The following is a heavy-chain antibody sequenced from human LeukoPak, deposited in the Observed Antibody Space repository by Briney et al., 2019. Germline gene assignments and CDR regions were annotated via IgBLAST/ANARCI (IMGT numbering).Heavy chain of an antibody. CDR1: GFTFSSYS. D-gene: IGHD4-17*01. CDR3: ARAKPSYGDYTPPYY. Sequence: GGSLRLSCAASGFTFSSYSMNWVRQAPGKGLEWVSSISSSSSYIYYADSVKGRFTISRDNAKNSLYLQMNSLRAEDTAVYYCARAKPSYGDYTPPYYWGQGTLVTVSS. J-gene: IGHJ4*02. CDR2: ISSSSSYI. V-gene: IGHV3-21*01.